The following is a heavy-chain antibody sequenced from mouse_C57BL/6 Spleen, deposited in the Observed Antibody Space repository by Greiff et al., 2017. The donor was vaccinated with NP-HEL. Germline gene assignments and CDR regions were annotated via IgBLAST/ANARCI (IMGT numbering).Heavy chain of an antibody. V-gene: IGHV1-81*01. CDR1: GYTFTSYG. Sequence: VQLQQSGAELARPGASVKLSCKASGYTFTSYGISWVKQRTGQGLEWIGEIYPRSGNTYYNEKFKGKATLTADKSSSTAYMALRSLTSEDSAVYFCVPYDRNAMDYWSQGASVTVSS. J-gene: IGHJ4*01. D-gene: IGHD2-14*01. CDR3: VPYDRNAMDY. CDR2: IYPRSGNT.